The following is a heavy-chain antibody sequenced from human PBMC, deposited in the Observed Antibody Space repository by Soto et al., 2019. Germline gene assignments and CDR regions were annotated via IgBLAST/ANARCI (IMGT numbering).Heavy chain of an antibody. CDR1: GDSINSNTYY. CDR2: IYYTGSA. D-gene: IGHD3-3*01. J-gene: IGHJ4*02. CDR3: ARPLLCATILSGFDS. Sequence: SETLSLTCIVSGDSINSNTYYWAWIRQSPGEGLEWIGSIYYTGSAFYNPALKSRVTISVDTSKNQFSLKMDSVTAADTAVYFCARPLLCATILSGFDSWGRGILVTVSS. V-gene: IGHV4-39*01.